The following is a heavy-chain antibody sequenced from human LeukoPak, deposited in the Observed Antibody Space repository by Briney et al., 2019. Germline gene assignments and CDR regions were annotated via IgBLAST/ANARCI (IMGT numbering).Heavy chain of an antibody. Sequence: PGGSLRLSCAASGFTFSRYSMNWVRQAPGKGLEWVSSISSSISYIYYADSVKGRFTISRDNAKNSLYLQMNSLRAEDTAVYYCARQQYCSSTSCWDAFDIWGQGTMVTVSS. V-gene: IGHV3-21*01. CDR1: GFTFSRYS. D-gene: IGHD2-2*01. J-gene: IGHJ3*02. CDR2: ISSSISYI. CDR3: ARQQYCSSTSCWDAFDI.